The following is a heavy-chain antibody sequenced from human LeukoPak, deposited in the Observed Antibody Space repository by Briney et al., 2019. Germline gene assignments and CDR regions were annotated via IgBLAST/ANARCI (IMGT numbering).Heavy chain of an antibody. J-gene: IGHJ6*03. CDR2: ISAYNGNT. D-gene: IGHD4-17*01. V-gene: IGHV1-18*01. Sequence: ASVKVSCKASGGTFSSYAISWVRQAPGQGLEWMGWISAYNGNTNYAQKLQGRVTMTTDTSTSTAYMELRSLRSDDTAVYYCARVAPPNDYGDYVLYYYYYMDVWGKGTTVTISS. CDR3: ARVAPPNDYGDYVLYYYYYMDV. CDR1: GGTFSSYA.